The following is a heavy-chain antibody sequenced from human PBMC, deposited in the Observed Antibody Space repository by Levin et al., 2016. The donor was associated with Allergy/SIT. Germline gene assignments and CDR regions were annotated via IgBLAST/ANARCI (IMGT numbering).Heavy chain of an antibody. V-gene: IGHV3-48*02. D-gene: IGHD2-2*01. CDR1: GFTVRSNY. Sequence: GGSLRLSCAVSGFTVRSNYITWVRQAPGKGLEWFSYISSSSSIIYYADSVRGRFTISRDNAKNSLYLQMNSLRDEDTAVYYCARDKGAHCTSTRCYFEYYGMDVWGQGTTVTVSS. CDR3: ARDKGAHCTSTRCYFEYYGMDV. CDR2: ISSSSSII. J-gene: IGHJ6*02.